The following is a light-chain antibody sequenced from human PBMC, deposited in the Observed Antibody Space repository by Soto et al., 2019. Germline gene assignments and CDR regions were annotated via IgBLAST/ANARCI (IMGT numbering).Light chain of an antibody. J-gene: IGLJ3*02. V-gene: IGLV1-47*01. CDR1: SSNIGSNY. Sequence: QSVLTQPPSASQTPGQRVTISCSGTSSNIGSNYVSWYQQLPGTAPKLLIYRNNQRPSGVPDRFSGSKSGTSASLAISGLRSEDEADYYCASRDDNLSGHWMFGAGTKLTVL. CDR2: RNN. CDR3: ASRDDNLSGHWM.